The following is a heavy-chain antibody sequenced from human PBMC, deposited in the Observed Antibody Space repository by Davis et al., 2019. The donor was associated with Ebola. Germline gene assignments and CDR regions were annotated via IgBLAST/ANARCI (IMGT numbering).Heavy chain of an antibody. CDR3: ARINSYGDFDY. V-gene: IGHV3-11*06. Sequence: SLKGRFTISRDNVKNSLFLQMNSLRAEDTAVYYCARINSYGDFDYWGQGTLVTVSS. D-gene: IGHD5-18*01. J-gene: IGHJ4*02.